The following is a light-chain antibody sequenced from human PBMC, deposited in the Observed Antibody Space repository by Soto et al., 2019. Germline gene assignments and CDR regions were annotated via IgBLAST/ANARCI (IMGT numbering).Light chain of an antibody. J-gene: IGKJ4*01. V-gene: IGKV3-15*01. CDR3: QQYNNWHPLT. CDR1: QSVGGH. CDR2: CAS. Sequence: EIVLTQSPATLSESPGERATLSCRASQSVGGHLAWYQHQPGQPPTLLIYCASTSATGGPAKFSGSGSGTEFTLTISSRQSEDVAVYYCQQYNNWHPLTFGGGTKVEIK.